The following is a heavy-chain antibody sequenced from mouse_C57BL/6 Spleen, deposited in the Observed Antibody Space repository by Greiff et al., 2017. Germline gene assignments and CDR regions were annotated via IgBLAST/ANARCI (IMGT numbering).Heavy chain of an antibody. CDR3: TTSRTTFFAY. CDR1: GFNIKDDY. CDR2: IDPENGDT. Sequence: EVQRVESGAELVRPGASVKLSCTASGFNIKDDYMHWVKQRPEQGLEWIGWIDPENGDTEYASKFQGKATITADTSSNTAYLQLSSLTSEDTAVYYCTTSRTTFFAYWGQGTLVTVSA. J-gene: IGHJ3*01. V-gene: IGHV14-4*01. D-gene: IGHD2-12*01.